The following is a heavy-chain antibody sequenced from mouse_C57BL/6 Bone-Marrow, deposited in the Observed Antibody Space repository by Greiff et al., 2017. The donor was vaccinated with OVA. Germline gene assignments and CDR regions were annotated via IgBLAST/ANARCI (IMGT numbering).Heavy chain of an antibody. Sequence: EVKLVESGGGLVKPGGSLKLSCAASGFTFSSYAMSWVRQTPEKRLEWVATISDGGSYTYYPDNVKGRFTISRDNAKNNLYLQMSHLKSEDTAMYYCARGIYYYGSPWFAYWGQGTLVTVSA. V-gene: IGHV5-4*03. CDR1: GFTFSSYA. J-gene: IGHJ3*01. CDR3: ARGIYYYGSPWFAY. D-gene: IGHD1-1*01. CDR2: ISDGGSYT.